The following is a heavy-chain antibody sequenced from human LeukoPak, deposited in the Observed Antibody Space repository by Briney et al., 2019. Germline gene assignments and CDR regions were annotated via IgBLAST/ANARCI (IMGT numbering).Heavy chain of an antibody. V-gene: IGHV3-21*01. Sequence: PGGSLRLSCAGSGFTFSNYSLNWVRQAPGKGLEWVSSISKGSGYIYQTDSVKGRFTISRDNAKNSLYLQMNSLRAEDTAVYYCTSGGDMTTVTWFDPWGPGTLVTVSS. CDR3: TSGGDMTTVTWFDP. CDR2: ISKGSGYI. J-gene: IGHJ5*02. D-gene: IGHD4-11*01. CDR1: GFTFSNYS.